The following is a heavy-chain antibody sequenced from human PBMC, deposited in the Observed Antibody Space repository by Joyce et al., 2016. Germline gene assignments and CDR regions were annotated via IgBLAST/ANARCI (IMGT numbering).Heavy chain of an antibody. D-gene: IGHD3/OR15-3a*01. J-gene: IGHJ6*02. Sequence: QVRLQESGPGLAKPSETLSLTCDVSGFSVSTGYYWGWIRQPPGKGLEWIGIGFHTGRCSANPSRKGRVTVSVDTSKYQFSLSLTSVSAADADEDYGSRLAYYDFSTISPPVGAYYGMVVWGQGTTVTVSS. CDR1: GFSVSTGYY. V-gene: IGHV4-38-2*01. CDR3: SRLAYYDFSTISPPVGAYYGMVV. CDR2: GFHTGRC.